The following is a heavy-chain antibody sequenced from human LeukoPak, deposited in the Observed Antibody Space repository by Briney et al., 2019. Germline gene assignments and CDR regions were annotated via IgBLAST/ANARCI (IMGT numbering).Heavy chain of an antibody. CDR3: ARGSDPGIRDPLYYYYMDV. Sequence: KSSETLSLTCTVSGGSISSYYWSWIRQPPGKGLEWIGYIYYSGSTNYNPPLKSRVTISVDTSKNQFSLKLSSVTAADTAVYYCARGSDPGIRDPLYYYYMDVWGKGTTVTVSS. CDR1: GGSISSYY. V-gene: IGHV4-59*01. CDR2: IYYSGST. J-gene: IGHJ6*03. D-gene: IGHD2-21*02.